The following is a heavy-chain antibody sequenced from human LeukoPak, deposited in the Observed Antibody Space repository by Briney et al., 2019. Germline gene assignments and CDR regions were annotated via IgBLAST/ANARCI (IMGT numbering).Heavy chain of an antibody. V-gene: IGHV4-39*01. CDR2: IYYSGST. D-gene: IGHD3-22*01. CDR3: ARREVVVINVFDP. Sequence: SETLSLTCTVSGGSISSSTYYWGWIRQPPGKGLEWIGSIYYSGSTYYNPSLKSRVTISVDTSKNQFSLKLSSVTAADTAVYYRARREVVVINVFDPWGQGTLVTVSS. CDR1: GGSISSSTYY. J-gene: IGHJ5*02.